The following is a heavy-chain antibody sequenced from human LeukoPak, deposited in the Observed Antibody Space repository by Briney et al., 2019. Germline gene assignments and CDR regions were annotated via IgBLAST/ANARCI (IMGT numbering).Heavy chain of an antibody. Sequence: SETLSLTCTVSGGSISNSNHYWGWVRQPPGKGLEWLGTIYCSGNTYYSPSLKSRVTISVDTSKNQFSLRLSSVTAADTAVYFCMRHEEEDGYNAKPFDSWGQGTLVTVSS. CDR3: MRHEEEDGYNAKPFDS. J-gene: IGHJ4*02. V-gene: IGHV4-39*01. CDR1: GGSISNSNHY. D-gene: IGHD5-24*01. CDR2: IYCSGNT.